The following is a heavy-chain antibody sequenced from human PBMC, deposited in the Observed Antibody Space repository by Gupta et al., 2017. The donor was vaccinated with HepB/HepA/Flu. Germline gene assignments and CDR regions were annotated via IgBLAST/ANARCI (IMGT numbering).Heavy chain of an antibody. CDR3: ARYSHVYDSSGYHYFFDY. J-gene: IGHJ4*02. CDR2: THFNGNT. V-gene: IGHV4-31*03. CDR1: GGSISRGGYY. D-gene: IGHD3-22*01. Sequence: QVQLQESGPGLVKPSQTLSLTCTVSGGSISRGGYYWGWLRQFPGKGLEWIGYTHFNGNTYYNPSLKSRLTMSVATSQNQFSLTLTSVTAADTAVYYCARYSHVYDSSGYHYFFDYWGQGTLVTVSS.